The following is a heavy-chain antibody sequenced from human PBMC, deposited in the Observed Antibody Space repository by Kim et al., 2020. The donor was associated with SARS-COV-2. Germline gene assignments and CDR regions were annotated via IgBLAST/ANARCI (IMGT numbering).Heavy chain of an antibody. Sequence: ASVKVSCKASGYTFTGYYMHWVRQAPGQGLEWMGRINPNSGGTNYAQKFQGRVTMTRDTSISTAYMELSRLRSDDTAVYYCARYTVTTYAFDIWGQGTMVTVSS. D-gene: IGHD4-17*01. CDR1: GYTFTGYY. CDR3: ARYTVTTYAFDI. J-gene: IGHJ3*02. CDR2: INPNSGGT. V-gene: IGHV1-2*06.